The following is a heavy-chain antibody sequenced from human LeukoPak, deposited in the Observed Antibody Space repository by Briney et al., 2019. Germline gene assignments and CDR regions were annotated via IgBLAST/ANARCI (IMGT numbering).Heavy chain of an antibody. CDR1: GFTFSSYG. D-gene: IGHD3-3*01. CDR2: IRYDGSNK. V-gene: IGHV3-30*02. CDR3: AKELTYYDFWSGYPDY. Sequence: GGSLRLSCAASGFTFSSYGMHWVRRAPGKGLEWVAFIRYDGSNKYYADSVKGRFTISRDNSKNTLYLQMNSLRAEDTAVYYCAKELTYYDFWSGYPDYWGRGTLVTVSS. J-gene: IGHJ4*02.